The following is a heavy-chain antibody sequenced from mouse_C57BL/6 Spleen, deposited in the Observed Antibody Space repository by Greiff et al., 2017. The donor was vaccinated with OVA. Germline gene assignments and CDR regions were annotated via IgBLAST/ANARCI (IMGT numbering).Heavy chain of an antibody. CDR1: GFTFSSYG. V-gene: IGHV5-6*01. D-gene: IGHD3-3*01. J-gene: IGHJ4*01. CDR2: ISSGGSYT. CDR3: ASAKGAMDY. Sequence: EVQGVESGGDLVKPGGSLKLSCAASGFTFSSYGMSWVRQTPDKRLEWVATISSGGSYTYYPDSVKGRFTISRDNAKNTLYLQMSSLKSEDTAMYYCASAKGAMDYWGQGTSVTVSS.